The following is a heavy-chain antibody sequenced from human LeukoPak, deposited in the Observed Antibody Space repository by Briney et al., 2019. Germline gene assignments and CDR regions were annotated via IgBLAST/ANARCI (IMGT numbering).Heavy chain of an antibody. CDR2: IYPGDSDT. J-gene: IGHJ4*02. Sequence: GESLKISCKGSGYSFTSYWIGWVRQMPGKGLEWMGIIYPGDSDTRYSPSFQGQVTISADKSISTAYLQWSSLKASDTAMYYCARIMITFGGVIAPNFDYWGQGTLVTVSS. V-gene: IGHV5-51*01. CDR3: ARIMITFGGVIAPNFDY. D-gene: IGHD3-16*02. CDR1: GYSFTSYW.